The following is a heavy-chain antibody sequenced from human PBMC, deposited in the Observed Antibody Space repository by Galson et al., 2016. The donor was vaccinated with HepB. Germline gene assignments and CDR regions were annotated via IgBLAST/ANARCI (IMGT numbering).Heavy chain of an antibody. Sequence: SLRLSCAASGFTFSTYSMNWVRQAPGKELEWVSYISDSGSTTYYVDSVKGRFTISRDNAKNSLYLQMNSLRDEDTAVYYCAREGLSGEPLDYWGQGTLVTVSS. D-gene: IGHD3-16*01. V-gene: IGHV3-48*02. CDR2: ISDSGSTT. CDR3: AREGLSGEPLDY. J-gene: IGHJ4*02. CDR1: GFTFSTYS.